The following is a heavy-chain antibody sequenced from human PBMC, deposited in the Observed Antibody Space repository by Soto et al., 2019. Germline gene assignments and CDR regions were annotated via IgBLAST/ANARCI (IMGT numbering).Heavy chain of an antibody. Sequence: GGSLRLSCAASGFTFSSYSMNWVRQAPGKGLEWVSYISSSSSTIYYADSVKGRFTISRDNAKNSLYLQMNSLRAEDTAVYYCASIGYYYYYTDVWGKGTTVTVSS. CDR3: ASIGYYYYYTDV. D-gene: IGHD3-16*02. CDR1: GFTFSSYS. V-gene: IGHV3-48*01. CDR2: ISSSSSTI. J-gene: IGHJ6*03.